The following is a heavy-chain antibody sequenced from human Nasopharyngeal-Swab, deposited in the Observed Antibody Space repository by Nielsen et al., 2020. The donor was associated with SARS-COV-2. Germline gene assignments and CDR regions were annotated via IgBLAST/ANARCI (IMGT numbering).Heavy chain of an antibody. V-gene: IGHV1-46*01. CDR3: AREGRGGSWFDY. CDR2: INPSGGST. Sequence: GESLKISCAASGFTFTSYYMHWVRQAPGQGLEWMGIINPSGGSTSYAQKFQGRVTMTRDTSTSTVYMELSSLRSEDTAVYYCAREGRGGSWFDYWGQGTLVTVSS. D-gene: IGHD2-15*01. J-gene: IGHJ4*02. CDR1: GFTFTSYY.